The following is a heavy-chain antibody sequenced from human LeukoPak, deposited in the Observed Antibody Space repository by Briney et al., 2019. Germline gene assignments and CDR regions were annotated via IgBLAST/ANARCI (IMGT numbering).Heavy chain of an antibody. CDR1: GYTFAGYY. CDR3: AIQSVSGYYSRHFDY. J-gene: IGHJ4*02. Sequence: ASVKVSCKASGYTFAGYYMHWVRQAPGQGLEWMGWINPNSGGTNYAQKFQGRVTMTRDTSISTAYMELSRLRSDDTAVYYCAIQSVSGYYSRHFDYWGQGTLVTVSS. CDR2: INPNSGGT. D-gene: IGHD3-22*01. V-gene: IGHV1-2*02.